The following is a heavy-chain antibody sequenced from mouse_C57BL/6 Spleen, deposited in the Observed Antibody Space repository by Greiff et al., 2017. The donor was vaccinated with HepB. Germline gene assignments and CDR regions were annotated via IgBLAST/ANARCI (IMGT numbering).Heavy chain of an antibody. J-gene: IGHJ4*01. CDR3: AKTPLGLYAMDY. CDR2: IDPSDSYT. D-gene: IGHD3-3*01. Sequence: QVQLQQPGAELVMPGASVKLSCKASGYTFTSYWMHWVKQRPGQGLEWIGEIDPSDSYTKYNQKVKGKSTLTVDKSSSTAYMQLSSLTSEDSAVYYCAKTPLGLYAMDYWGQGTSVTVSS. CDR1: GYTFTSYW. V-gene: IGHV1-69*01.